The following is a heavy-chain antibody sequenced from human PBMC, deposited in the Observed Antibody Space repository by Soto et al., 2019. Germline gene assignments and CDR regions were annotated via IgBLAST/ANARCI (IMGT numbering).Heavy chain of an antibody. CDR1: GFTFSSYG. CDR3: AKVATGVDNFP. Sequence: PGGSLRLSCAASGFTFSSYGMHWVRQAPGKGLEWVAVISYDGSNKYYADSVKGRFTISRDNSKNTLYLQMNSLRAEDTAVYYCAKVATGVDNFPWGQGTLVTVSS. J-gene: IGHJ5*02. CDR2: ISYDGSNK. D-gene: IGHD5-12*01. V-gene: IGHV3-30*18.